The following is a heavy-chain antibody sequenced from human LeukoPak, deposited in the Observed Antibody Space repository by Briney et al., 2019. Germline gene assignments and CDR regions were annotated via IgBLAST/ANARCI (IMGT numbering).Heavy chain of an antibody. CDR1: GFTFSSYA. CDR2: ISFDGNNK. J-gene: IGHJ4*02. D-gene: IGHD5-12*01. CDR3: ARDWGVATMDY. V-gene: IGHV3-30*14. Sequence: GGSLRLSCAASGFTFSSYAIHWVRQGPGKGLEWVAVISFDGNNKYYADSVKGRFTISRDNSKNTLSLQMNSLRPEDTAVYYCARDWGVATMDYWGQGTLVTVSS.